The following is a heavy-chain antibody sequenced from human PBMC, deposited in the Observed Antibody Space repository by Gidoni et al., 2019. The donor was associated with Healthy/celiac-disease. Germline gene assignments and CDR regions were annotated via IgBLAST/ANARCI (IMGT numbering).Heavy chain of an antibody. J-gene: IGHJ4*02. CDR2: IYYSGST. CDR3: ARAVLRYCSSTSCYGYFDY. D-gene: IGHD2-2*01. Sequence: QVQLQESGPGLVKPSQTLSLTCAVSGGSISSGGYSWSWIRQPPGKGLEWIGYIYYSGSTYYNPSLKSRVTISVDTSKNQFSLKLSSVTAADTAVYYCARAVLRYCSSTSCYGYFDYWGQGTLVTVSS. V-gene: IGHV4-30-4*07. CDR1: GGSISSGGYS.